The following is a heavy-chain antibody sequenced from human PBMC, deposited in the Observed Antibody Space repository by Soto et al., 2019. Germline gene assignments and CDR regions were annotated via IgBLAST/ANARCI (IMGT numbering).Heavy chain of an antibody. Sequence: GGSLRLSCAASGFTFSSYAMSWVRQAPGKGLEWVSAISGSGGSTYYADSVKGRFTISRDNSKNTLYLQMNSLRAEDTAVYYCAKPGDMDYYYYGMDVWGQGTTVTVSS. J-gene: IGHJ6*02. V-gene: IGHV3-23*01. CDR2: ISGSGGST. D-gene: IGHD7-27*01. CDR3: AKPGDMDYYYYGMDV. CDR1: GFTFSSYA.